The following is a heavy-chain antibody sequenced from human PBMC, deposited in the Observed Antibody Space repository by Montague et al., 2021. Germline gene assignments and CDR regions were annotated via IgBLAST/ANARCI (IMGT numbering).Heavy chain of an antibody. V-gene: IGHV4-59*01. CDR3: AVTNPYYYYGMDV. D-gene: IGHD1-14*01. J-gene: IGHJ6*02. Sequence: SETLSLTCSVSGASISDYYWSWIRQPPGKGLEWIGYIYYSRRTNYNPSLTSRVTISVDTSKNQFSLKLSSVTAADTAFYYCAVTNPYYYYGMDVWGQGTTVTVSS. CDR1: GASISDYY. CDR2: IYYSRRT.